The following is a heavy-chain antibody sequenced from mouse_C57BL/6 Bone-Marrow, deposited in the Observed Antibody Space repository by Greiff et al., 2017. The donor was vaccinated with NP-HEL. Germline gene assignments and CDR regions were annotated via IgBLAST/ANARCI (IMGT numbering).Heavy chain of an antibody. D-gene: IGHD1-1*01. V-gene: IGHV5-9*01. J-gene: IGHJ4*01. CDR2: ISGGGGNT. CDR1: GFTFSSYT. Sequence: EVQGVESGGGLVKPGGSLKLSCAASGFTFSSYTMSWVRQTPEKRLEWVATISGGGGNTYYPDSVKGRFTISRDNAKNTLYLQMSSLRSEDTALYYCARDYGSSRMDYWGQGTSVTVSS. CDR3: ARDYGSSRMDY.